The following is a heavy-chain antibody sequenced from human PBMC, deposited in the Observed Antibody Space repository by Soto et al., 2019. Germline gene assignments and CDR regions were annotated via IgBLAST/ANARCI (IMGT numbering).Heavy chain of an antibody. D-gene: IGHD6-6*01. V-gene: IGHV1-69*13. Sequence: ASVKVSCKASGGTFSSYAISWVRQAPGQGLEWMGGIIPIFGTANYAQKFQGRVTITADESTSTAYMELSSLRSEDTAVYYCKSRPGSSSLNDYWGQGTLVTVS. CDR2: IIPIFGTA. CDR1: GGTFSSYA. CDR3: KSRPGSSSLNDY. J-gene: IGHJ4*02.